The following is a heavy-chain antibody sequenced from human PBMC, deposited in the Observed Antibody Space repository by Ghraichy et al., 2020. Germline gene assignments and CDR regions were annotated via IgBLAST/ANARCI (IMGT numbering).Heavy chain of an antibody. CDR2: VDPKTGGT. D-gene: IGHD3-16*01. J-gene: IGHJ5*02. Sequence: ASVKVSCTTSGYTFTADYLYWFRQAPGHGLEWMGWVDPKTGGTNYAPKYQGRITLTTDTSIRTTYMELRGLIPGDPATYYCTRDLGFGTWGQGTLVTVSS. CDR3: TRDLGFGT. CDR1: GYTFTADY. V-gene: IGHV1-2*02.